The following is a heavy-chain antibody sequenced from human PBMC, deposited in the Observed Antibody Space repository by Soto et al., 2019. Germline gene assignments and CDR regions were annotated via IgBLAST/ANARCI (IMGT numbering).Heavy chain of an antibody. V-gene: IGHV4-59*01. D-gene: IGHD4-17*01. CDR2: IYYSGST. CDR1: GGSISSYY. Sequence: SETLSLTCTVSGGSISSYYWSWIRQPPGKGLEWIGYIYYSGSTNYNPSLKSRVTISVDTSKNQFSLKLSSVTAADTAVYYCARAYGDCFAYWGQGTLVTVSS. CDR3: ARAYGDCFAY. J-gene: IGHJ4*02.